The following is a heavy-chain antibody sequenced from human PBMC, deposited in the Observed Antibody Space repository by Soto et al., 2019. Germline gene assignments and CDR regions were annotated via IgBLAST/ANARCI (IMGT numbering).Heavy chain of an antibody. J-gene: IGHJ1*01. CDR1: GFTFSSYA. CDR3: AKEIYCSGGSCYRPEYFQH. CDR2: ISGSGGST. D-gene: IGHD2-15*01. Sequence: GASLRLSCAASGFTFSSYAMSWVRQAPGKGLEWVSAISGSGGSTYYADSVKGRFTISRDNSKNTLYLQMNSLRAEDTAVYYCAKEIYCSGGSCYRPEYFQHWGQGTLVTVSS. V-gene: IGHV3-23*01.